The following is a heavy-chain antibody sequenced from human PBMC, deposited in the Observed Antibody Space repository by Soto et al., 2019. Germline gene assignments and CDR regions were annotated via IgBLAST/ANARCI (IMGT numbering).Heavy chain of an antibody. Sequence: GGSLRLSCAASGFTSSSYGMHWVRQAPGKGLEWVAVIWYDGSNKYYADSVKGRFTISRDNSKNTLYLQMNSLRAEDTAVYYCARYYGSGSYFPSYYYYYYYGMDVWGQGTTVTVSS. CDR1: GFTSSSYG. V-gene: IGHV3-33*01. CDR3: ARYYGSGSYFPSYYYYYYYGMDV. J-gene: IGHJ6*02. CDR2: IWYDGSNK. D-gene: IGHD3-10*01.